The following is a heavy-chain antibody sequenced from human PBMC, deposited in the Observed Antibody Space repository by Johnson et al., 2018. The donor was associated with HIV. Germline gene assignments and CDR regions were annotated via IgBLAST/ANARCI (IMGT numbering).Heavy chain of an antibody. J-gene: IGHJ3*02. CDR1: GFTFSNVW. CDR2: IKRKTEGETT. V-gene: IGHV3-15*01. CDR3: TTGFAAFDI. Sequence: VQLVESGGGVVQPGRSLRLSCAASGFTFSNVWMTWVRQAPGKGLEWVGRIKRKTEGETTDYAAPVKGRFTISRDDSKNTLYLQINSLKTEDTAVYYCTTGFAAFDIWGQGTMVTVSS.